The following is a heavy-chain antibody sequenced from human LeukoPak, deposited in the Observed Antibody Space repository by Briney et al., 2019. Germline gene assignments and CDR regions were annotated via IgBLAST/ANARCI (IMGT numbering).Heavy chain of an antibody. V-gene: IGHV1-24*01. D-gene: IGHD6-19*01. CDR1: GYTFTSYG. Sequence: ASVKVSCKASGYTFTSYGISWVRQAPGQGLEWMGGFDPEDGETIYAQKFQGRVTMTEDTSTDTAYMELSSLRSEDTAVYYCATSTPYPLLAVADFDYWGQGTLVTVSS. CDR3: ATSTPYPLLAVADFDY. CDR2: FDPEDGET. J-gene: IGHJ4*02.